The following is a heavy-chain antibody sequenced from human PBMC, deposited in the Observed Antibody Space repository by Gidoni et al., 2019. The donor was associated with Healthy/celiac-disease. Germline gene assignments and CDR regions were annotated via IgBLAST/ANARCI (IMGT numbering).Heavy chain of an antibody. V-gene: IGHV4-59*09. Sequence: NPSLKSRVTISVDTSKNQFSLKLSSVTAADTAVYYCARGFLGAVAGTGWFDPWGQGTLVTVSS. J-gene: IGHJ5*02. CDR3: ARGFLGAVAGTGWFDP. D-gene: IGHD6-19*01.